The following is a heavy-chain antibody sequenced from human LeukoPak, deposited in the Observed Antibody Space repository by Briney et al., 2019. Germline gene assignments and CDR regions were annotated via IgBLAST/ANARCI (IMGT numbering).Heavy chain of an antibody. CDR2: FIPIFGTA. CDR3: AREETGTGGNWFDP. CDR1: GGTFSSYA. J-gene: IGHJ5*02. V-gene: IGHV1-69*01. D-gene: IGHD1/OR15-1a*01. Sequence: SVKVSCKASGGTFSSYAISLLRQAPGQGLEWMGGFIPIFGTANYSQKFQGRVTITADESTSTAYMELSSLRSEDTAVYYCAREETGTGGNWFDPWGQGTLVTVSS.